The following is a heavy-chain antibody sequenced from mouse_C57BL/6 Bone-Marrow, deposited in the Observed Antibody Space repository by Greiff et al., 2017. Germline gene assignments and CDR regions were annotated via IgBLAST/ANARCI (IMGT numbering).Heavy chain of an antibody. CDR1: GFSLSTYGMG. Sequence: QVTLKESGPGILQPSQTLSLTCSFSGFSLSTYGMGVGWIRQPSGQGLEWLAHIWWGDAKYYNPAMKSRPTISKDTSKNQRFLKIANVDTADTATYYCARITGLRSTGAMDYWGQGTSVTVSS. J-gene: IGHJ4*01. V-gene: IGHV8-8*01. CDR3: ARITGLRSTGAMDY. CDR2: IWWGDAK. D-gene: IGHD2-4*01.